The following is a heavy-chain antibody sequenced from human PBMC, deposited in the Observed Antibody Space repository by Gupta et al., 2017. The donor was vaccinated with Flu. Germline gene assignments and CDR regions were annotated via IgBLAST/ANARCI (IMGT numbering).Heavy chain of an antibody. D-gene: IGHD2-15*01. V-gene: IGHV4-34*01. CDR1: GGSFSGYY. Sequence: QVQLQQWGAGLLKPSETLSLTCAVYGGSFSGYYWSWIRQPPGKGREWIGEINHSGSTNYNPSLKSRVTISVDTSKNQFSLKLSSVTAADTAVYYCARGLGYCSGGSCYSGLNWFDPWGQGTLVTVSS. CDR3: ARGLGYCSGGSCYSGLNWFDP. J-gene: IGHJ5*02. CDR2: INHSGST.